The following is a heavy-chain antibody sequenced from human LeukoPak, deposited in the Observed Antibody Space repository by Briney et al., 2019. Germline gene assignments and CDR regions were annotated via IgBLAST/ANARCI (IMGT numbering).Heavy chain of an antibody. CDR2: ISAHNGKT. J-gene: IGHJ4*02. D-gene: IGHD4-11*01. V-gene: IGHV1-18*01. CDR3: ARAGTTLLLDY. Sequence: AASVKASCKASGYTFTSYGIIWVRQAPGQGLQWMGWISAHNGKTNYAQNLQGRVTMTTDTSTNTVYLELRSLTSDDTAVYYCARAGTTLLLDYWGQGTLVTVSS. CDR1: GYTFTSYG.